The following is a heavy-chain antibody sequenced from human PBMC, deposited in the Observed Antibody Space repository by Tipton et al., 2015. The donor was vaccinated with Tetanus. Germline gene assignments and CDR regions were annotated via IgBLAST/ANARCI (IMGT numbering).Heavy chain of an antibody. CDR2: IYYSGST. J-gene: IGHJ3*02. CDR1: GSSITSTTHY. V-gene: IGHV4-39*01. CDR3: ARRGDYVFYYESSGYLWGAAFDI. D-gene: IGHD3-22*01. Sequence: GLVKPSETLSLTCTVSGSSITSTTHYWGWIRQAPGKGLEWIGIIYYSGSTYYNASLRSRVTISVDTSKNQFSLQPRSVTAADTAVYYCARRGDYVFYYESSGYLWGAAFDIWGQGTMVSVSA.